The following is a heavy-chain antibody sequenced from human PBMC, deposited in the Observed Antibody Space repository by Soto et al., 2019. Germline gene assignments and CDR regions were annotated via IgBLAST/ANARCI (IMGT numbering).Heavy chain of an antibody. Sequence: QLQLQESGPGLVKPSETLSLTCTVSGGSISSSSYYWGWIRQPPGKGLEWIGSIYYSGSTYYNPSLTSRVTLSVDTSKNQFYLKRSSVAAADPAVYYCARQGGSSWYESAFDIWGQGTMVTVSS. CDR1: GGSISSSSYY. V-gene: IGHV4-39*01. CDR3: ARQGGSSWYESAFDI. D-gene: IGHD6-13*01. J-gene: IGHJ3*02. CDR2: IYYSGST.